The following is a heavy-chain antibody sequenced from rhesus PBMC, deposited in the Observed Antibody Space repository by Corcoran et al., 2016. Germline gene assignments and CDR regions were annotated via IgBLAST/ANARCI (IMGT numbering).Heavy chain of an antibody. CDR1: GFNFSSYE. Sequence: EVQLVESGGGLVKPGGSLSLSCVASGFNFSSYEMHWVRQAPGKGLELVSVISESGGTIYYADSGNSRFTISRDNAKNSLCLQMNILRAEDTAVYYCTRVQYQYYFDYLGQGVLVTVSS. J-gene: IGHJ4*01. CDR3: TRVQYQYYFDY. V-gene: IGHV3-100*02. D-gene: IGHD3-3*01. CDR2: ISESGGTI.